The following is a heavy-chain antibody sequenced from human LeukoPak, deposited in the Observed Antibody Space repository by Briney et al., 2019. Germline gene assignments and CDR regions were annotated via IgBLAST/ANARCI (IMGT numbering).Heavy chain of an antibody. Sequence: SETLSLTCNVSGGSISSNYWSWIRQPPGKGLEWIGYIYYSGSTNYNPSLKSRVTISVDTSKNQFSLKLSSVTAADTAVYYCAKGSVALNGMYDPFDIWGQGTMVTVSS. CDR1: GGSISSNY. J-gene: IGHJ3*02. CDR3: AKGSVALNGMYDPFDI. CDR2: IYYSGST. D-gene: IGHD2-8*01. V-gene: IGHV4-59*01.